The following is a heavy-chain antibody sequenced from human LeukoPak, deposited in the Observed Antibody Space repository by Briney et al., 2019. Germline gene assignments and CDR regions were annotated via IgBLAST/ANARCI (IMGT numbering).Heavy chain of an antibody. Sequence: GGSLRLSCAASGFTFNNYAMCWVRQAPGKGLEWVSAIIRSGGTYYADSVEGRFTISRDNSKNTLYLEMNSLRAEDTAVYYCAKDLTLYGDFPYFDYWGRGTLVTVSS. CDR1: GFTFNNYA. D-gene: IGHD2-21*01. CDR3: AKDLTLYGDFPYFDY. CDR2: IIRSGGT. J-gene: IGHJ4*02. V-gene: IGHV3-23*01.